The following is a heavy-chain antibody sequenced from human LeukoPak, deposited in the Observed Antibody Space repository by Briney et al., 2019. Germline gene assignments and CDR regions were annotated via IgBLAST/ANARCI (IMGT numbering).Heavy chain of an antibody. Sequence: GGSLKLSCAASGFTFSNAWMSWVRQAPGKGLEWVGRIKSKTDGGTTDYAAPVKGRFTISRDDSKNTLYVQMNSLKTEDTAVYYCTTGPYDYGSGTYYHWGQGTLVTVSS. V-gene: IGHV3-15*01. CDR1: GFTFSNAW. J-gene: IGHJ4*02. CDR3: TTGPYDYGSGTYYH. D-gene: IGHD3-10*01. CDR2: IKSKTDGGTT.